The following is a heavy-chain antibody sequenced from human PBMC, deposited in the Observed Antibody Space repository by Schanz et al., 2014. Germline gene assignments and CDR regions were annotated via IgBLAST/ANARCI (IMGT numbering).Heavy chain of an antibody. CDR2: LSEGGGGT. J-gene: IGHJ4*02. Sequence: EVQLVESGGGLVQPGGSLRLSCAASGFTFSSYWMHWVRQVPGKGLVWVSALSEGGGGTHYADSVRGRFTISSDSSKNTLYLQMSSLRADDTAVYYCAKDAENTAMITDYFDYWGQGTLVTVSS. V-gene: IGHV3-23*04. CDR3: AKDAENTAMITDYFDY. D-gene: IGHD5-18*01. CDR1: GFTFSSYW.